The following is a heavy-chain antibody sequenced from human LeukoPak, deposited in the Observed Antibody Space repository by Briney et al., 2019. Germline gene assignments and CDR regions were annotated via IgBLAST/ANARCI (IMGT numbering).Heavy chain of an antibody. D-gene: IGHD5-18*01. CDR3: ASYVGGTAMVSGWFDP. CDR1: GGSISSGSYY. J-gene: IGHJ5*02. V-gene: IGHV4-61*02. CDR2: TYTSGST. Sequence: TSETLSLTCTVSGGSISSGSYYWSWIRQPAGKGLEWIGRTYTSGSTNYNPSLKSRVTISVDTSKNQFSLKLSSVTAADTAVYYCASYVGGTAMVSGWFDPWGQGTQVTVSS.